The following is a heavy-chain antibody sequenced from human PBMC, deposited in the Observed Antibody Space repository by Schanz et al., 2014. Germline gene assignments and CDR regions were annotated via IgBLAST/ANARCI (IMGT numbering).Heavy chain of an antibody. V-gene: IGHV3-23*04. J-gene: IGHJ4*02. D-gene: IGHD6-13*01. Sequence: EVQLVESGGGLIQPGGSLRLSCVVSGFSVSNTYMHWVRQAPGKGLEWVSTISGSGASRYYADSVEGRFTISRDNSKNTLDLQMNSLRAEDTAIYYCAKDLAAVGVFDYWGQGSLVTVSP. CDR1: GFSVSNTY. CDR2: ISGSGASR. CDR3: AKDLAAVGVFDY.